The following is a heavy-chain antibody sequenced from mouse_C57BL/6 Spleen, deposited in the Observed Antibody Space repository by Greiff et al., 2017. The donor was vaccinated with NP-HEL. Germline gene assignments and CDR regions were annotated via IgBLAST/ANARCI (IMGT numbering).Heavy chain of an antibody. V-gene: IGHV1-80*01. D-gene: IGHD1-1*01. CDR2: IYPGDGYT. Sequence: VQLQQSGAELVKPGASVKISCKASGYAFSSYWMNWVKQRPGKGLEWIGQIYPGDGYTNYNGKFKGKATLTADKSSSTAYMQLSSLTSEDSAVYFCARDYGSSEDYAMDYWGQGTSVTVSS. CDR3: ARDYGSSEDYAMDY. J-gene: IGHJ4*01. CDR1: GYAFSSYW.